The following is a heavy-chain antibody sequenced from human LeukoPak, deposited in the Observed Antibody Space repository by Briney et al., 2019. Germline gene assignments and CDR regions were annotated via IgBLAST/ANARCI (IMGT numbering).Heavy chain of an antibody. CDR3: ARAQSIAARSPFDY. Sequence: ASVKVSCKASGYTFTNYGISWVRQAPGQGLEWMGWISAYNDNTNYAQKLQGRVTMTTDTSTSTAYTELRSLRSDDTAVYYCARAQSIAARSPFDYWGQGTLVTVSS. CDR2: ISAYNDNT. J-gene: IGHJ4*02. V-gene: IGHV1-18*01. CDR1: GYTFTNYG. D-gene: IGHD6-6*01.